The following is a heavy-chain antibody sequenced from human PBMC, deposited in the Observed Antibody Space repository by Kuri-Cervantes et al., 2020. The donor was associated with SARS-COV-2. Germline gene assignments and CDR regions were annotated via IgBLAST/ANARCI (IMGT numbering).Heavy chain of an antibody. D-gene: IGHD2-2*01. CDR3: ASQDIVVVPAANAFDI. V-gene: IGHV3-48*03. CDR1: GFTFSSYE. J-gene: IGHJ3*02. CDR2: ISSSGSTI. Sequence: GGSLRLSCAASGFTFSSYEMNWVRQATGKGLEWVSYISSSGSTIYYADSVKGRFTISRDNAKNSLYLQMNSLRAEDTAVYYCASQDIVVVPAANAFDIWGQGTMVTVSS.